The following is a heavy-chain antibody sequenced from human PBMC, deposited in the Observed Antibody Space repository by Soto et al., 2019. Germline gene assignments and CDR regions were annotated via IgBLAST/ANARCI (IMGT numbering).Heavy chain of an antibody. V-gene: IGHV3-23*01. J-gene: IGHJ4*02. CDR2: TGISGRTT. D-gene: IGHD2-2*01. CDR1: GFSLTTYA. CDR3: ANVHTTSRSFDS. Sequence: PGGSLRLSCAASGFSLTTYAMSWVRQAPGKGLEWVSTTGISGRTTYYADSVKGRFTVSRDDSKNTLDLQMSSLRAEDTAVYYCANVHTTSRSFDSWGQGTLVTVSS.